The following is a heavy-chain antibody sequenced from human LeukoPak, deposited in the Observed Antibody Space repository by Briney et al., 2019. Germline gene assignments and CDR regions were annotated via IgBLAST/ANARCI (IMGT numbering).Heavy chain of an antibody. CDR1: GGSVSGASYY. V-gene: IGHV4-39*01. D-gene: IGHD3-10*01. Sequence: SETLSLTCTVSGGSVSGASYYWAWIRQPPGKGLEWIGTISYTGSTSYNPSLKSRVTISADTSRNQFSLKLTSVTAADTAIFYCARHRDHYGSGYHFDFWGQGTLVTVSS. CDR2: ISYTGST. CDR3: ARHRDHYGSGYHFDF. J-gene: IGHJ4*02.